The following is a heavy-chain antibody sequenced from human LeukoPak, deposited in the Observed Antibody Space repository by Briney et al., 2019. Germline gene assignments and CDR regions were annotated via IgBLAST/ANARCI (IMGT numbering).Heavy chain of an antibody. D-gene: IGHD3-3*02. V-gene: IGHV4-31*03. CDR2: IYYSGST. J-gene: IGHJ4*02. Sequence: SQTLSLTCTVSGGSISSGGYYWSWICQHPGKGLEWIGYIYYSGSTYYNPSLKSRVTISVDTSKNQFSLKLSSVTAADTAVYYCARAHPPFAYYFDYWGQGTLVTVSS. CDR1: GGSISSGGYY. CDR3: ARAHPPFAYYFDY.